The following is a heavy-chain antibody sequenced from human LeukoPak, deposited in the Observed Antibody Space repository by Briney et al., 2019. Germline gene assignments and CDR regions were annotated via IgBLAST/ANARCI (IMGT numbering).Heavy chain of an antibody. D-gene: IGHD3-22*01. V-gene: IGHV1-2*06. J-gene: IGHJ4*02. CDR1: GYTFTGYY. CDR2: INPNSGGT. Sequence: ASVKVSCKASGYTFTGYYMHWVRQAPGQGLEWMGRINPNSGGTNYAQKFQGRVTMTRDTSISTAYMELSRVRSDDTAVYYCARDLYDSSGYHEVDYWGQGTLVTVSS. CDR3: ARDLYDSSGYHEVDY.